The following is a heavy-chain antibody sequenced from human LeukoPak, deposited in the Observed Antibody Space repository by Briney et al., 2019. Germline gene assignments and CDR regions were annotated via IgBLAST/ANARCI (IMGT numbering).Heavy chain of an antibody. CDR1: GFTFSSYA. Sequence: GGSLRLSCAASGFTFSSYAMSWVRQAPGKGLEWVSAISGSGGSTYYADSVKGRFTISRDNSKNTLYLQMNSLRAEDTAVYYCAKDQLWFGEFNWFDPWGQGTLVTVSS. D-gene: IGHD3-10*01. CDR3: AKDQLWFGEFNWFDP. V-gene: IGHV3-23*01. J-gene: IGHJ5*02. CDR2: ISGSGGST.